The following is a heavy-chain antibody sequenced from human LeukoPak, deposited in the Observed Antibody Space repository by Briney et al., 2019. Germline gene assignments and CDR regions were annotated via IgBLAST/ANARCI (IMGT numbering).Heavy chain of an antibody. CDR3: AGVRLGNTGLSEYFEY. D-gene: IGHD3-16*01. J-gene: IGHJ1*01. V-gene: IGHV4-4*02. CDR2: VSQSART. CDR1: SGSITNNW. Sequence: PSETLSLTCAVTSGSITNNWWTWVRQPPGKGLEWIGEVSQSARTNYNPSLKSRVTQSIDKSRNQFSLTMISVTAADTAVYYCAGVRLGNTGLSEYFEYWGQGTLVTVSS.